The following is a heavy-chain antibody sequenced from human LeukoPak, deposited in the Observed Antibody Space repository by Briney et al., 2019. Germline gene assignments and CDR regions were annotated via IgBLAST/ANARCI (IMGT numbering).Heavy chain of an antibody. Sequence: GAAVKVSCKASGYTFTSYNMNWVRQAPGQGLEWMGWINTNTGNPRYAQGFTGRFVFSLDTSVSTAYLQISSLKAEDTAVYYCARGGLAVYYYYMDVWGKGTTVTVSS. CDR1: GYTFTSYN. CDR2: INTNTGNP. V-gene: IGHV7-4-1*02. J-gene: IGHJ6*03. D-gene: IGHD3/OR15-3a*01. CDR3: ARGGLAVYYYYMDV.